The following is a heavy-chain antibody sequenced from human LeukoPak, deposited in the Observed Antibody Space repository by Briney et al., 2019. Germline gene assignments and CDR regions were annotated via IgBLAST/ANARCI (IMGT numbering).Heavy chain of an antibody. CDR1: GFTFSSYS. CDR3: AKSEAVAGILPFDY. V-gene: IGHV3-30*02. J-gene: IGHJ4*02. D-gene: IGHD6-19*01. CDR2: IRYDGSNK. Sequence: GGSLRLSCAASGFTFSSYSMHWVRQAPGKGLEWVAFIRYDGSNKYYADSVKGRFTISRDNSKNTLYLQMNSLRAEDTAVYYCAKSEAVAGILPFDYWGQGTLVTVSS.